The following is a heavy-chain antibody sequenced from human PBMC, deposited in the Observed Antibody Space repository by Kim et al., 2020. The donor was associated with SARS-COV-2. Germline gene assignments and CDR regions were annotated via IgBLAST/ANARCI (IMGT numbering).Heavy chain of an antibody. J-gene: IGHJ5*02. D-gene: IGHD4-17*01. V-gene: IGHV4-39*07. CDR2: IYYSGST. CDR3: ARAALGDDYGGLWGP. CDR1: GGSISSSTYY. Sequence: SETLSLTCTVSGGSISSSTYYWGWIRQPPGKGLEWIGSIYYSGSTYYNPSLKSRVTISVDTSKNKFSLKLTSVTAADTAVYYCARAALGDDYGGLWGPWGQGTLVTVSS.